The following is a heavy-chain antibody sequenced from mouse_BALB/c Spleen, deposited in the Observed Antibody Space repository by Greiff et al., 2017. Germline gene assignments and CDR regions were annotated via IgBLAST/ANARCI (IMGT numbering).Heavy chain of an antibody. CDR3: ARGTTATYWYFDV. V-gene: IGHV3-2*02. CDR1: GYSITSDYA. J-gene: IGHJ1*01. Sequence: EVQLQQSGPGLVKPSQSLSLTCTVTGYSITSDYAWNWIRQFPGNKLEWMGYISYSGSTSYNPSLKSRISITRDTSKNQFFLQLNSVTTEDTATYYCARGTTATYWYFDVWGAGTTVTVSS. D-gene: IGHD1-2*01. CDR2: ISYSGST.